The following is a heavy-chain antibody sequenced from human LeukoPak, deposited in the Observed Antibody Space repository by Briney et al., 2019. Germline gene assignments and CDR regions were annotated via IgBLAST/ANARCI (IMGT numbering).Heavy chain of an antibody. CDR1: GYTFTSYA. CDR2: INTNTGNP. Sequence: GASVKVSCKASGYTFTSYAMNWVRQAPGQGLEWMGWINTNTGNPTYAQGLTGRFVFSLDTSVSTAYLQISSLKAEDTAVYYCARVGQWRDLRWYMDVWGKGTTVTVSS. D-gene: IGHD4-23*01. J-gene: IGHJ6*03. CDR3: ARVGQWRDLRWYMDV. V-gene: IGHV7-4-1*02.